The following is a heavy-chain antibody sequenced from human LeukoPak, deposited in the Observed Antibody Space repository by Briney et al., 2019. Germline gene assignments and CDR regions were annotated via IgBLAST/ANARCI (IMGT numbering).Heavy chain of an antibody. J-gene: IGHJ4*02. CDR2: IYHSGST. Sequence: SETLSLTCTVSGYSISSGYYWGWIRQPPGKGLEWIGSIYHSGSTYYNPSLKSRVTISVDTSKNQFSLKLSSVTAADTAAYYCARDPEPPYYDFWSGYQYYFDYWGQGTLVTVSS. D-gene: IGHD3-3*01. V-gene: IGHV4-38-2*02. CDR3: ARDPEPPYYDFWSGYQYYFDY. CDR1: GYSISSGYY.